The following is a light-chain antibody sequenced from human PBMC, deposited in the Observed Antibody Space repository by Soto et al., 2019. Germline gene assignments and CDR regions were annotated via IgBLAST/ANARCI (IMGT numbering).Light chain of an antibody. Sequence: QSVLTQPPSASGTPGQRVTISCSGSSSNIGSNYVYWYQQLPGTAPKLLIYRNNQRPSGVPDRFYGSKSGTSASLAISGLRSEDEADYYCAAWDDSLSVVVFGGGTKLTFL. J-gene: IGLJ2*01. V-gene: IGLV1-47*01. CDR2: RNN. CDR3: AAWDDSLSVVV. CDR1: SSNIGSNY.